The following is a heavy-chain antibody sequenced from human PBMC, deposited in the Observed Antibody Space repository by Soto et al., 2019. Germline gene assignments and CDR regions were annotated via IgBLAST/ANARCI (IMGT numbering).Heavy chain of an antibody. CDR1: GYVFTSND. V-gene: IGHV1-8*01. CDR3: ARGRPGGGVKRSWFDP. D-gene: IGHD2-8*01. Sequence: QVQLVQSGAEVKKPGASVKVSCKASGYVFTSNDIYWVRQATGQNLERMGWLNPKSGDTGFAQRFQDRLIMTKDTSIKTAYMELTGLTSDDTAMYYCARGRPGGGVKRSWFDPWGQGTLVSVST. J-gene: IGHJ5*02. CDR2: LNPKSGDT.